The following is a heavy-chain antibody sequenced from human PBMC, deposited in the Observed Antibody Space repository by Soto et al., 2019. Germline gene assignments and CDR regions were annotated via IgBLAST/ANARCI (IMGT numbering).Heavy chain of an antibody. CDR3: AREDCSGGSCYSSSWFDP. V-gene: IGHV1-69*13. Sequence: SVKVCCKACRGPFSSYAISLVRQAPGQGLEWMGGIIPIFGTANYAQKFQGRVTITADESTSTAYMELSSLRSEDTAVYYCAREDCSGGSCYSSSWFDPWGQGTRATVS. CDR1: RGPFSSYA. CDR2: IIPIFGTA. J-gene: IGHJ5*02. D-gene: IGHD2-15*01.